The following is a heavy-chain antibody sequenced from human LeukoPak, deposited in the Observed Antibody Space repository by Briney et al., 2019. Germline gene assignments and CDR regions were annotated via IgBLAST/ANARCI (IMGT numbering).Heavy chain of an antibody. Sequence: WGSLRLSCAASGFTFSSYAMNWVRQAPGKGLEWVSANSNGGSTYYADSVKGRFTISRDNSKNTLYLQMNSLRAEDTAVYYCAKGPLPRIDYWGQGTLVTVSS. CDR2: NSNGGST. J-gene: IGHJ4*02. CDR1: GFTFSSYA. CDR3: AKGPLPRIDY. V-gene: IGHV3-23*01.